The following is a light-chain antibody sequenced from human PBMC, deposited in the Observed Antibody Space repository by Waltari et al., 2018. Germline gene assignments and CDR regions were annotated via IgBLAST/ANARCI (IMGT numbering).Light chain of an antibody. Sequence: DIQMTQSPSSLSASVGDTVTITCRASQGISDFVAWFQQRPGKAPKSLIYAASRLQNGVPSKFSGSESGTDFTLTINNLQPEDFATYYYQQYHSYPYTFGQGTKLEIK. CDR3: QQYHSYPYT. V-gene: IGKV1-16*02. J-gene: IGKJ2*01. CDR1: QGISDF. CDR2: AAS.